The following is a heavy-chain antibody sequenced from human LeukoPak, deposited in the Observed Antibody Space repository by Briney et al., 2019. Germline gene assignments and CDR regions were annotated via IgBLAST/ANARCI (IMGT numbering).Heavy chain of an antibody. CDR2: IYTSGST. D-gene: IGHD1-26*01. CDR3: ARAGIVGATGFDY. V-gene: IGHV4-61*02. J-gene: IGHJ4*02. CDR1: GFSISSGSYY. Sequence: PSQTLSLTCTVSGFSISSGSYYWSWIRQPAGKGLEWIGRIYTSGSTNYNPSLKRRLTISVDTSKNQFSLKLSSVTAADTAVYYCARAGIVGATGFDYWGQGTLVTVSS.